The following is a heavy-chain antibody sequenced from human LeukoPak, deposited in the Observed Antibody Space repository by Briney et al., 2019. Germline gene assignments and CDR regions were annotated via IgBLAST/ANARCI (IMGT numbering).Heavy chain of an antibody. D-gene: IGHD6-19*01. CDR3: ARPYFHYSSGPRFDY. CDR1: GGSISNYH. Sequence: PSETLSLTCTVSGGSISNYHWSWIRQPPGKGLEWTGYIYYTGSTNYNPSLKSRVTISVDTSKNQFSLKLSSVTAADTAVYYCARPYFHYSSGPRFDYWGQGTLVTVSS. CDR2: IYYTGST. J-gene: IGHJ4*02. V-gene: IGHV4-59*01.